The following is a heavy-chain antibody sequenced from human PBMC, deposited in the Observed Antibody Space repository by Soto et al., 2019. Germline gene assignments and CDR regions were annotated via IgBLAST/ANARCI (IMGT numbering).Heavy chain of an antibody. CDR1: GFDFSSYA. D-gene: IGHD2-2*01. CDR2: ISGTGVPT. Sequence: GGSLRLSCAASGFDFSSYAMSWVRQAPGKGLECISLISGTGVPTLYAESVKGRFSVSRDNSKDTLFLEMNNLGVDDTAMYYCAKSFCSSSSCFFLWVDPWGPGTLVTVSS. V-gene: IGHV3-23*01. J-gene: IGHJ5*02. CDR3: AKSFCSSSSCFFLWVDP.